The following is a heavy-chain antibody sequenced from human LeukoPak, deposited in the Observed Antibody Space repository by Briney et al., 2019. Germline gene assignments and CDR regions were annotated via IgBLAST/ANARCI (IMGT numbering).Heavy chain of an antibody. J-gene: IGHJ4*02. V-gene: IGHV4-59*01. D-gene: IGHD3-10*01. CDR3: ARGGGLWFGELLPQVVDY. CDR1: GGSISSYY. CDR2: IYYSGST. Sequence: PSETLSLTCTVSGGSISSYYWSWIRQPPGKGLEWIGYIYYSGSTNYNPSLKSRVTISVDTSKNQFSLKLSSVTAADTAVYYCARGGGLWFGELLPQVVDYWGQGTLVTVSS.